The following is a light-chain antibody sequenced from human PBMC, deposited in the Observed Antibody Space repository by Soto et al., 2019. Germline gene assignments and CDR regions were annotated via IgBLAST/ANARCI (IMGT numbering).Light chain of an antibody. CDR1: QGITDY. CDR2: AAS. CDR3: QKYNSAPYT. Sequence: DIQMIQSPSSLSASVGDRVTITCRASQGITDYLAWYQQKPGKVPKLLIYAASTLQSGVPSRFSGSGSGTDFTLTISSLQPEDVATYYWQKYNSAPYTFGQGTKLEI. V-gene: IGKV1-27*01. J-gene: IGKJ2*01.